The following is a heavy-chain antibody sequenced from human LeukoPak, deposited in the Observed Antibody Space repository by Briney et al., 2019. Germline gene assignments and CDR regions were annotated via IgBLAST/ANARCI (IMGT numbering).Heavy chain of an antibody. CDR1: GFTFSDYY. J-gene: IGHJ6*03. CDR2: ISSSGSTI. Sequence: GGSLRLSCAASGFTFSDYYMSWIRQAPGKGLEWVSYISSSGSTIYYADSVKGRLTISRDNAKNTLYLQMNSLRAEDTAVYYCAKDPSVDGVIYYYYYYMDVWGKGTTVTVSS. D-gene: IGHD3-16*02. CDR3: AKDPSVDGVIYYYYYYMDV. V-gene: IGHV3-11*04.